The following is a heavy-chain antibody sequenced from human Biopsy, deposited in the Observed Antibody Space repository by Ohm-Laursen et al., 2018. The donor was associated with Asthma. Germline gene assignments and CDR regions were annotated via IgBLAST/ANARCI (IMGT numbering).Heavy chain of an antibody. CDR1: GGTFNTYV. Sequence: SVKVSCKSLGGTFNTYVIGWVRQAPGQGLEWMGGINSVFGTTTYPQKSQDRVTVTADDSTSTVYMELSSLRSEDTAVYYCARKAGSCISRTCYSLDFWGQGTLVTVSS. V-gene: IGHV1-69*13. CDR2: INSVFGTT. J-gene: IGHJ4*02. CDR3: ARKAGSCISRTCYSLDF. D-gene: IGHD2-2*01.